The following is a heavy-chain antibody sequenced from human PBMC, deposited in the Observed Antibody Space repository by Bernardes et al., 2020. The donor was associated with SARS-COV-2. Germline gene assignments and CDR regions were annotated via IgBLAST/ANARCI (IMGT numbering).Heavy chain of an antibody. V-gene: IGHV3-21*01. D-gene: IGHD6-19*01. CDR1: GFTFSTYV. CDR2: ITTSSTYI. Sequence: GGSLRLSCAASGFTFSTYVMNWVRQAPGKGLEWVSSITTSSTYIYYADSVKGRFTISRDNAKTSLYLQMNSLRADDTAVYYCARGQWPAKGIYFDYWGQGNLVTVSS. J-gene: IGHJ4*02. CDR3: ARGQWPAKGIYFDY.